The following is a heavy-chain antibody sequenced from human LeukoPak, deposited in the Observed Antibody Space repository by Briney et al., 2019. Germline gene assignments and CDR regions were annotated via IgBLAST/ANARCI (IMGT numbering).Heavy chain of an antibody. J-gene: IGHJ4*02. Sequence: ASVKVSCKASGYTFTSYYMHWVRQAPGQGLEWMGIINPSGGSTSYAQKFQGRVTMTRDMSTSTVYMELSSLRSEDTAVYYCARDFPDDDYLWSGYQSHYFDYWGQGTLVTVSS. CDR1: GYTFTSYY. CDR2: INPSGGST. D-gene: IGHD3-3*01. V-gene: IGHV1-46*01. CDR3: ARDFPDDDYLWSGYQSHYFDY.